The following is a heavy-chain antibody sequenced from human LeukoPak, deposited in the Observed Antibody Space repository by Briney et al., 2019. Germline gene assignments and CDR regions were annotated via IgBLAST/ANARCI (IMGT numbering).Heavy chain of an antibody. Sequence: GGSLRLSCAASGFTVSSNYMNWVRQAPGKGLEWLSLIYSGGNTYYADSVKGRFTISRDNSKNTLYLQMDTLTVEDTAVYYCAKRMLGSTGTGKDYWGQGTLVTVSS. CDR1: GFTVSSNY. CDR2: IYSGGNT. J-gene: IGHJ4*02. D-gene: IGHD1/OR15-1a*01. CDR3: AKRMLGSTGTGKDY. V-gene: IGHV3-53*05.